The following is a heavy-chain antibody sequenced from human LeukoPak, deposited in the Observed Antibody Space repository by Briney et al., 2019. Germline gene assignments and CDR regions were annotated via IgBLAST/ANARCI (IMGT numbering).Heavy chain of an antibody. CDR2: IYHSGST. V-gene: IGHV4-30-2*01. CDR3: ARRIIVATIDAFDF. Sequence: PSETLSLTCTVSGGSISSGGYYWSWIRQPPGKGLEWIGYIYHSGSTYYNPSLKSRVTISVDRSKNQFSLKLNSVTAADTAVYYCARRIIVATIDAFDFWGQGTMVTVSS. J-gene: IGHJ3*01. CDR1: GGSISSGGYY. D-gene: IGHD5-12*01.